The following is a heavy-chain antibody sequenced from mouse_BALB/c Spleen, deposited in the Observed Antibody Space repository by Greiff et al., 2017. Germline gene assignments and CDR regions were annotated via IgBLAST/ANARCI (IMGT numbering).Heavy chain of an antibody. J-gene: IGHJ1*01. D-gene: IGHD4-1*01. V-gene: IGHV5-17*02. Sequence: DVKLVESGGGLVQPGGSRKLSCAASGFTFSSFGMHWVRQAPEKGLEWVAYISSGSSTIYYADTVKGRFTISRDNPKNTLFLQMTSLRSEDTAMYYCATGYWYFDVWGAGTTVTVSS. CDR3: ATGYWYFDV. CDR2: ISSGSSTI. CDR1: GFTFSSFG.